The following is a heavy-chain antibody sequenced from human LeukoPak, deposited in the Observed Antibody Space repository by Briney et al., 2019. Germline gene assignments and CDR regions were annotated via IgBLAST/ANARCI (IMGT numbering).Heavy chain of an antibody. Sequence: TGGSLRLSCAASGFTFSSYAMHWVRQAPGKGLEWVAVISYGGSNKYYADSVEGRFTTSRDNSKNTLYLQMNSLRAEDTAVYYCARGQFRLSDFDSSGFDYWGQGTLVTVSS. J-gene: IGHJ4*02. CDR2: ISYGGSNK. D-gene: IGHD3-22*01. CDR3: ARGQFRLSDFDSSGFDY. V-gene: IGHV3-30*04. CDR1: GFTFSSYA.